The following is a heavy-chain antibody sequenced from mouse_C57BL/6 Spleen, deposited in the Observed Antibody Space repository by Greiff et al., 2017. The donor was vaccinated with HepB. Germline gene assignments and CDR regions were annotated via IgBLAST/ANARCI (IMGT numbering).Heavy chain of an antibody. Sequence: QVQLKQSGAELARPGASVKLSCKASGYTFTSYGISWVKQRTGQGLEWIGEIYPRSGNTYYNEKFKGKATLTADKSSSTAYMELRSLTSEDSAVYFCARDGRSGEYFDVWGTGTTVTVSS. CDR2: IYPRSGNT. CDR1: GYTFTSYG. CDR3: ARDGRSGEYFDV. V-gene: IGHV1-81*01. J-gene: IGHJ1*03.